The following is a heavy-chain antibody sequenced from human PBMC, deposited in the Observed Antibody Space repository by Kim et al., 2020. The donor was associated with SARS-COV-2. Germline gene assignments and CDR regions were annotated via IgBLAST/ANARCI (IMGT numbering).Heavy chain of an antibody. CDR2: IYYSGST. V-gene: IGHV4-39*01. CDR1: GGSISSSSYY. CDR3: ARHIPGYSSSNPGNWFDP. J-gene: IGHJ5*02. Sequence: SETLSLTCTVSGGSISSSSYYWGWIRQPPGKGLEWIGSIYYSGSTYYNPSLKSRVTISVDTSKNQFSLKLSSVTAADTAVYYCARHIPGYSSSNPGNWFDPWGQGTLVTVSS. D-gene: IGHD6-13*01.